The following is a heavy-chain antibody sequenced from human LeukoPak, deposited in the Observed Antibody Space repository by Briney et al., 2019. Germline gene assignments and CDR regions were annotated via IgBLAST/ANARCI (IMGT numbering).Heavy chain of an antibody. CDR3: ARSVTAGTLGGIRYHSDY. V-gene: IGHV1-2*02. CDR2: INPNSGGT. D-gene: IGHD5-18*01. J-gene: IGHJ4*02. CDR1: GYTFTGYY. Sequence: ASVKVSCKASGYTFTGYYMHWVRQAPGQGLEWMGWINPNSGGTNYAQKFQGRVTMTRDTSISTAYMELSRLRSDDMAVYYCARSVTAGTLGGIRYHSDYWGQGTLVTVSS.